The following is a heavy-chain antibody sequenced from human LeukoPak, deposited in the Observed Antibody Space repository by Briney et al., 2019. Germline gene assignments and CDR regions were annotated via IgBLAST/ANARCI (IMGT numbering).Heavy chain of an antibody. CDR2: NSGSGDST. Sequence: GGSLRLSCAASGFTFRSYPISWVRQAPGKGLEWVSTNSGSGDSTHYADSVKGRFTISRDNSKNTLYLQSNGLRAEDTALYYCAKDRPGDGYNSDWGQGTLVTVSS. V-gene: IGHV3-23*01. CDR1: GFTFRSYP. CDR3: AKDRPGDGYNSD. J-gene: IGHJ4*02. D-gene: IGHD5-24*01.